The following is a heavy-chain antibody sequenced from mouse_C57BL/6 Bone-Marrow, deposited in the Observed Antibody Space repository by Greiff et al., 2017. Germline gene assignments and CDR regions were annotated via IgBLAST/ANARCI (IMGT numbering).Heavy chain of an antibody. CDR3: TRRLIYYDYPYFDY. J-gene: IGHJ2*01. CDR2: IDPETGGT. CDR1: GYTFTDYE. D-gene: IGHD2-4*01. Sequence: QVQLQQSGAELVRPGASVTLSCKASGYTFTDYEMHWVKQTPVHGLEWIGAIDPETGGTAYNQKFKGKAILTADTSSSTAYMELRSLTSEDSAVYYCTRRLIYYDYPYFDYWGQGTTLTVAS. V-gene: IGHV1-15*01.